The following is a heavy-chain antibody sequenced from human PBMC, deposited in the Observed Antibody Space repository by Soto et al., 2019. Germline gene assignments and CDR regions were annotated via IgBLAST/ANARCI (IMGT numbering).Heavy chain of an antibody. Sequence: GGSLRLSCAASGFTFSDYYMSWIRQAPGKGLEWVSYISSSGSTIYYADSVKGRFTISRDNAKNSLYLQMNSLRAEDTAVYYCAKPAVFPDTPFDYWGQGTLVTVSS. D-gene: IGHD6-25*01. CDR1: GFTFSDYY. CDR2: ISSSGSTI. J-gene: IGHJ4*02. CDR3: AKPAVFPDTPFDY. V-gene: IGHV3-11*01.